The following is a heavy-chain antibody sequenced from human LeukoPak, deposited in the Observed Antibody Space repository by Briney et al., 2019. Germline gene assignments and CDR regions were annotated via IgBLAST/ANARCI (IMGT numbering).Heavy chain of an antibody. CDR2: IDTSGSYI. J-gene: IGHJ3*02. V-gene: IGHV3-21*01. Sequence: GGSLRLSCAASGFTFSTYSMNWVRQAPGKGLEWVSFIDTSGSYIYYGDSMKGRFTISRDNAKNSLYLQMSGLRAEDTAVYYCARGRSITLLRGVAMSDGFDIWGRGAMVTVSS. CDR3: ARGRSITLLRGVAMSDGFDI. D-gene: IGHD3-10*01. CDR1: GFTFSTYS.